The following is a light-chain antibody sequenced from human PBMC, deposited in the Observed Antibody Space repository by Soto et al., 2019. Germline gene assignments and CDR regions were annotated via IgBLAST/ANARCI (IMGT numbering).Light chain of an antibody. V-gene: IGKV3-20*01. Sequence: EIVLTQSPGTLSLSPGDRATLSCRASQSVSSSYLSWYQQKPGQAPRLLIYGASSRATGIPDRFSGSGSGTDFTLTISRLEPEDFAVYYCHQYGSSQLTFGGGTKVEIK. CDR3: HQYGSSQLT. J-gene: IGKJ4*01. CDR1: QSVSSSY. CDR2: GAS.